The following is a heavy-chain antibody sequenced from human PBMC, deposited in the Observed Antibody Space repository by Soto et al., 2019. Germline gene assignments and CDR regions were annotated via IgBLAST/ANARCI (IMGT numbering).Heavy chain of an antibody. D-gene: IGHD6-6*01. Sequence: QVQLQESGLGLAKPSQTLSLTCNVSNGSISSSGYYWSWIRQHPGQGLEWIGYIYYSGSTYYNPSLKSRVTISVDTSKNQFSLKLGSVTAADTAIYYCAGGSSKSWFDPWGQGTLVTVSS. V-gene: IGHV4-31*03. CDR2: IYYSGST. J-gene: IGHJ5*02. CDR3: AGGSSKSWFDP. CDR1: NGSISSSGYY.